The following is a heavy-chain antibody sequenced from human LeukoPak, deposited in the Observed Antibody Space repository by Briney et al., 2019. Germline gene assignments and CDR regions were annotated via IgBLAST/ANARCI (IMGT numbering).Heavy chain of an antibody. V-gene: IGHV4-61*02. CDR3: ATTLRYSGYDLLDY. D-gene: IGHD5-12*01. J-gene: IGHJ4*02. Sequence: SETLSLTCTVSGGSISSGSYYWSWIRQPAGKGLEWIGRIYTSGSTNYNPSLKSRVTISVDTSKNQFSLKLSSVTAADTAVHYCATTLRYSGYDLLDYWGQGTLVTVSS. CDR1: GGSISSGSYY. CDR2: IYTSGST.